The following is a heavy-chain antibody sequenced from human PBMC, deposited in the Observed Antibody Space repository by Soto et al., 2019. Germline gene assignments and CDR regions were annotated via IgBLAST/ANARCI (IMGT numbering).Heavy chain of an antibody. CDR2: IWYDGSNK. Sequence: QVQLVESGGGVVQPGRSLRLSCIASGFTFSSYGMHWVRQAPGKGLEWVAVIWYDGSNKYYADSVKGRFTISRDNSKNTLYLQMNCLRAEDTAVYYCARDVRYRVIDYWGQGTLVTVSS. V-gene: IGHV3-33*01. D-gene: IGHD3-10*01. CDR3: ARDVRYRVIDY. J-gene: IGHJ4*02. CDR1: GFTFSSYG.